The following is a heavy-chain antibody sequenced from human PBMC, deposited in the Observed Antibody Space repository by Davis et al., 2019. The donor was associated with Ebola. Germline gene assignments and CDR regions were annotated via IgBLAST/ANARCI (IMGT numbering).Heavy chain of an antibody. D-gene: IGHD2-8*01. Sequence: AASVKVSCKASGYTFTNYGITWVRQAPGQGLEWMGWINPHNGNTNYAQNVQGRVIMTSDTATTTAYMEVGSLRSDDTAVYYCARDRWCTNGVCYPYYYYYGMDVWGKGTTVTVSS. CDR1: GYTFTNYG. J-gene: IGHJ6*04. CDR3: ARDRWCTNGVCYPYYYYYGMDV. CDR2: INPHNGNT. V-gene: IGHV1-18*04.